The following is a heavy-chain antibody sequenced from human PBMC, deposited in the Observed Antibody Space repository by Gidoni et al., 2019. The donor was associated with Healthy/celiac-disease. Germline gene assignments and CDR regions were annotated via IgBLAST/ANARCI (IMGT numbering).Heavy chain of an antibody. Sequence: DVPLLESGGGLVPPGGSLRLSCAASGFAFSSFARCWVRQAPGKGLEWVSAISGSGGSTYYADSVKGRFTISRDNSKNTLYLQMNSLRAEDTAVYYCADAAGAYYYDSSGRHWGQGTLVTVSS. V-gene: IGHV3-23*01. CDR2: ISGSGGST. CDR3: ADAAGAYYYDSSGRH. D-gene: IGHD3-22*01. CDR1: GFAFSSFA. J-gene: IGHJ4*02.